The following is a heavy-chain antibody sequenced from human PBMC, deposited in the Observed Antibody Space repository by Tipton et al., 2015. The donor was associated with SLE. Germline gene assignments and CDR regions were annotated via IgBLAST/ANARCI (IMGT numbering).Heavy chain of an antibody. J-gene: IGHJ6*02. CDR3: AKEVVRVFPSYYYYYGMDV. D-gene: IGHD2-8*01. Sequence: SLRLSCAASGFTFSSYAMSWVRQAPGKGLEWVSVIYNDGSGISYVDSVKGRFTISRDNSKNTLYLQMNSLRAEDTALYYCAKEVVRVFPSYYYYYGMDVWGQGTTVTVSS. V-gene: IGHV3-23*03. CDR1: GFTFSSYA. CDR2: IYNDGSGI.